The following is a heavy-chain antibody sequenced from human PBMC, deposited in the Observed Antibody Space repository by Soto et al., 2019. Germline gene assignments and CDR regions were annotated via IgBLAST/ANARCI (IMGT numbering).Heavy chain of an antibody. J-gene: IGHJ4*02. Sequence: QPGGSLRLSCAASGFTFSSYGMSWVRQAPGKGLEWVSSISGDGGGTYYADSVKGRFTLSRDNSRNTLFLQMNSVRVEDTAIYYCAKLIDAAGTGYWGQGTLVTVSS. CDR2: ISGDGGGT. D-gene: IGHD6-13*01. CDR3: AKLIDAAGTGY. CDR1: GFTFSSYG. V-gene: IGHV3-23*01.